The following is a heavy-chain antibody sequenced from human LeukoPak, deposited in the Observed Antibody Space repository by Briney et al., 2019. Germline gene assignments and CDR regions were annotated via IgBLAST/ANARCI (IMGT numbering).Heavy chain of an antibody. J-gene: IGHJ5*02. CDR3: AKVRITMVLPGWFDP. D-gene: IGHD3-10*01. CDR2: ISYDGSKK. CDR1: GFTFSSYG. Sequence: GGSLRLSCAASGFTFSSYGMHWVRQAPGKGLEWVADISYDGSKKYYAHSVEGRFTITSDNSKNTLYLQMNSLGAEDTAVYYCAKVRITMVLPGWFDPWGEGTLVTVSS. V-gene: IGHV3-30*18.